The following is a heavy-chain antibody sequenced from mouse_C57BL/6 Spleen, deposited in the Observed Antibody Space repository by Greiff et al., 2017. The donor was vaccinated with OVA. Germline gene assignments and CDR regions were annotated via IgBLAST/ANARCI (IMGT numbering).Heavy chain of an antibody. Sequence: QVQLQQPGAELVKPGASVKLSCKASGYTFTSYWMQWVKQRPGQGLEWIGEIDPSDSYTNYNQKFKGKATLTVDTSSSTAYMQLSSLTSEDSAVYYCARILDGYDYWGQGTTLTVSS. CDR3: ARILDGYDY. V-gene: IGHV1-50*01. CDR1: GYTFTSYW. CDR2: IDPSDSYT. J-gene: IGHJ2*01. D-gene: IGHD2-3*01.